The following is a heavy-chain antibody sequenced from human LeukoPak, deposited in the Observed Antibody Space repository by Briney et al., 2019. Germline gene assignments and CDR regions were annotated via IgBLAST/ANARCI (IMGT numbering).Heavy chain of an antibody. Sequence: PSETLSLTCTVAGGSISSHYWSWIRQPPGKGLEWIGYIYYSGSTNYNPSPKSRVTISVDTSKNQFSLKLSSVTAADTAVYYCARVRYYDFWSGYYSRWFDPWGQGTLVTVSS. CDR1: GGSISSHY. D-gene: IGHD3-3*01. CDR3: ARVRYYDFWSGYYSRWFDP. V-gene: IGHV4-59*11. J-gene: IGHJ5*02. CDR2: IYYSGST.